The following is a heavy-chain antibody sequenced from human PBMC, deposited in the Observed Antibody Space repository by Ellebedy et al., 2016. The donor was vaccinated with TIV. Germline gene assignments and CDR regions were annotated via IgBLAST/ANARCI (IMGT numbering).Heavy chain of an antibody. CDR1: GGSISSSHYY. D-gene: IGHD3-10*01. Sequence: MPSETLSLTCTVSGGSISSSHYYWGWIRQPPGKGLEWIGSFYDGGNTYFNPSLKSRVTIALDTSKNQFSLNLSSVTVADTAVYYCAAPLPTFALGSADFRDGDYWGRGTLVTVSS. V-gene: IGHV4-39*01. CDR3: AAPLPTFALGSADFRDGDY. CDR2: FYDGGNT. J-gene: IGHJ4*02.